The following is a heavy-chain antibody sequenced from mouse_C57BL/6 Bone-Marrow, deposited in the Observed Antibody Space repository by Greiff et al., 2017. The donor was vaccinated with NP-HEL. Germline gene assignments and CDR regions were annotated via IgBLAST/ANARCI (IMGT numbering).Heavy chain of an antibody. CDR3: ARAEDYRYYAMDY. J-gene: IGHJ4*01. D-gene: IGHD2-4*01. CDR1: GYTFTDYN. V-gene: IGHV1-18*01. Sequence: VQLKESGPELVKPGASVKIPCKASGYTFTDYNMDWVKQSHGKSLEWIGDINPNNGGTIYNQKFKGKATLTVDKSSSTAYMELRSLTSEDTAVYYCARAEDYRYYAMDYWGQGTSVTVSS. CDR2: INPNNGGT.